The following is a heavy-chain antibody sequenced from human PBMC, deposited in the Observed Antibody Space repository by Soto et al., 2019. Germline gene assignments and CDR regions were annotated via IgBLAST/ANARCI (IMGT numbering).Heavy chain of an antibody. CDR2: IYYSGST. V-gene: IGHV4-39*01. Sequence: SETLSLTCTVSGGSISSSSYYWGWIRQPPGKGLEWIGSIYYSGSTYYNPSLKSRVTISVDTSKNQFSLKLSSVTAADTAVYYCARGNIAAAGRFDYWGQGTLVTVSS. CDR1: GGSISSSSYY. CDR3: ARGNIAAAGRFDY. D-gene: IGHD6-13*01. J-gene: IGHJ4*02.